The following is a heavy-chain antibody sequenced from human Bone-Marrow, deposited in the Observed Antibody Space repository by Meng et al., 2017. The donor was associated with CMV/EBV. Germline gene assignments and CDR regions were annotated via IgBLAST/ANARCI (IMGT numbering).Heavy chain of an antibody. D-gene: IGHD3-16*01. CDR3: VTDHPTWGRELLGDY. V-gene: IGHV3-74*03. CDR2: INSDGSDT. Sequence: GGSLRLSCAASGFTFSSSWMHWVRQAPGKGLVWVSHINSDGSDTKYADSVKGRFTISRDNAKNTLYLQMNSLRAEDTAVYYCVTDHPTWGRELLGDYWGQGTLVTVSS. J-gene: IGHJ4*02. CDR1: GFTFSSSW.